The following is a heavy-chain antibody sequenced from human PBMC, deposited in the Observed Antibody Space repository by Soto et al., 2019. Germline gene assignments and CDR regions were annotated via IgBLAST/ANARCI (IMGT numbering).Heavy chain of an antibody. D-gene: IGHD6-19*01. V-gene: IGHV1-46*01. CDR1: GYTFTSYY. CDR3: ARGSVAGRRFDY. Sequence: ASVKVSCKASGYTFTSYYIHWVRQAPGQGLEWMGIINPSGGSTTYAQKFQDRVTMTRDTSANTVYMELSSRTSEDTAVFFCARGSVAGRRFDYWGQGTLVPVSS. CDR2: INPSGGST. J-gene: IGHJ4*02.